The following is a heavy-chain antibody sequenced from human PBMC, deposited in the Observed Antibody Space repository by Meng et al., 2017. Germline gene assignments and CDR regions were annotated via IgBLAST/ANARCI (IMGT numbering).Heavy chain of an antibody. CDR3: ASGGPIYGDYDFDY. CDR2: ISSSSSYI. D-gene: IGHD4-17*01. V-gene: IGHV3-21*01. CDR1: GFTFSSYS. J-gene: IGHJ4*02. Sequence: GGSLRLSCAASGFTFSSYSMNWVRQAPGKGLEWVTSISSSSSYIYYADSVKGRFTISRDNAKNSLYMKMNSLRAEDTAVYYCASGGPIYGDYDFDYWGQGTLVTVAS.